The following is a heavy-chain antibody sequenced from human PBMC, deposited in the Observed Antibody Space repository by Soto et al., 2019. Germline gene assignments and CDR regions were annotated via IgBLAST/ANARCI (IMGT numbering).Heavy chain of an antibody. V-gene: IGHV4-61*01. CDR3: AFRIAVAGTLVYY. D-gene: IGHD6-19*01. CDR1: GGSVSSGSYY. CDR2: IYYSGST. Sequence: PSETLSLTCTVSGGSVSSGSYYWSWIRQPPGKGLEWTGYIYYSGSTNYNPSLKSRVTISVDTSKNQFSLKLSSVTAADTAVYYCAFRIAVAGTLVYYWGQGTLVTVSS. J-gene: IGHJ4*02.